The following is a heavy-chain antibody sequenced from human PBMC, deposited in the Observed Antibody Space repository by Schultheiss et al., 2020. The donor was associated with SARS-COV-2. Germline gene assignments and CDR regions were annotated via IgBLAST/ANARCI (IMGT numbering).Heavy chain of an antibody. D-gene: IGHD6-19*01. CDR2: IYYSGST. CDR3: ASRPTGIAVAGTDY. V-gene: IGHV4-39*01. J-gene: IGHJ4*02. CDR1: GGSISSSNW. Sequence: SETLSLTCTVSGGSISSSNWWSWVRQPPGKGLEWIGSIYYSGSTYYNPSLKSRVTISVDTSKNQFSLKLSSVTAADTAVYYCASRPTGIAVAGTDYWGQGTLVTVSS.